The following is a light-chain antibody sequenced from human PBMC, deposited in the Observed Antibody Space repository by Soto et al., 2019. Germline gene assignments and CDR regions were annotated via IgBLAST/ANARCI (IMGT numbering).Light chain of an antibody. CDR3: QQYDNVPFT. CDR2: EAS. CDR1: QDITNY. V-gene: IGKV1-33*01. J-gene: IGKJ5*01. Sequence: DIQMTQSPSSLSASVGDSVTIICQASQDITNYLNWYQQKPGKAPKLLIHEASNLETGVPSRFSGSESGTHFSFTISSLQHEDIATYYCQQYDNVPFTFGQGTRLEMK.